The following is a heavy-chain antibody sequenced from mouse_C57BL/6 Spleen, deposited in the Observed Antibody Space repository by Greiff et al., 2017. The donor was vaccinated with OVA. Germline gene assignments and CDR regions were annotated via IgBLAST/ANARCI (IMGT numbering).Heavy chain of an antibody. CDR1: GYTFTSYW. D-gene: IGHD2-4*01. CDR3: AIRIYYDYDGFAY. Sequence: QVQLQQPGAELVQPGASVKVSCKASGYTFTSYWMHWVQQRPGQGLEWIGRIHPSDSDTNYNQKFKGKATLTVDKSSSTAYMQLSSLISEDSAVYYCAIRIYYDYDGFAYWGQGTLVTVSA. CDR2: IHPSDSDT. J-gene: IGHJ3*01. V-gene: IGHV1-74*01.